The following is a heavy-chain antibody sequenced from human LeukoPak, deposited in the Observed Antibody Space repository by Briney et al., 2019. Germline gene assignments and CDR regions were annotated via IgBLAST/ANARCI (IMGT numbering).Heavy chain of an antibody. V-gene: IGHV3-72*01. J-gene: IGHJ4*02. D-gene: IGHD1-7*01. CDR2: SRNKANSYTT. Sequence: GGSLRLSCAASGFIFSDHYVDWVRQAPGKGLEWVGRSRNKANSYTTEYAASVKGRFTISRDDSKNSLYLQMKSLKTEDTAVYYCARGNGNYRDFDYWGQGTLVTVSS. CDR1: GFIFSDHY. CDR3: ARGNGNYRDFDY.